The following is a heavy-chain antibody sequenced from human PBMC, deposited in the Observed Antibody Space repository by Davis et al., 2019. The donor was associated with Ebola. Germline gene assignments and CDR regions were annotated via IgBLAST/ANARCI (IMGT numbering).Heavy chain of an antibody. D-gene: IGHD3-22*01. V-gene: IGHV4-59*11. Sequence: PGGSLRLSCTVSGVSISRHYWSWIRQPPGKRLEWIGSIYYTGSAYYNSSLNSRVTISVDTSKNQFSLKLTSVTAADTATYYCAKGFSMKAVAQNGYMDVWGKGTTVTVSS. J-gene: IGHJ6*03. CDR2: IYYTGSA. CDR3: AKGFSMKAVAQNGYMDV. CDR1: GVSISRHY.